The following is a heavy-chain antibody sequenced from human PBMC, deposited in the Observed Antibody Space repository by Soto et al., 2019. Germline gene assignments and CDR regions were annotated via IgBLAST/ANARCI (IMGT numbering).Heavy chain of an antibody. Sequence: PSETLSRTCNVSGGSISRGDYYWSWLRQPPGKGLEWIGYIYYRAMPYYNPYLKSRVSISVDTSKNQFSLKMTSVTAADTAVYYCARGSALLFYYFDYWGQGTPVTVSS. D-gene: IGHD6-25*01. CDR2: IYYRAMP. J-gene: IGHJ4*02. CDR3: ARGSALLFYYFDY. V-gene: IGHV4-30-4*01. CDR1: GGSISRGDYY.